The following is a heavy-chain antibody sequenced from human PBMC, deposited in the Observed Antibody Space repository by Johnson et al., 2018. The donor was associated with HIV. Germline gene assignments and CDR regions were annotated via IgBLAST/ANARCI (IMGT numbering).Heavy chain of an antibody. Sequence: VHLVESGGGLVQPGGSLRLSCAASGFTFSSYAMSWVRQAPGKGLEWVSAISGSGGSTYYADSVRGRFIISRDNSKDTLYLQMNSLRDEDPAVYYCARVVRYGFDIWGQGTMVTVSS. CDR1: GFTFSSYA. CDR2: ISGSGGST. D-gene: IGHD4-17*01. CDR3: ARVVRYGFDI. V-gene: IGHV3-23*04. J-gene: IGHJ3*02.